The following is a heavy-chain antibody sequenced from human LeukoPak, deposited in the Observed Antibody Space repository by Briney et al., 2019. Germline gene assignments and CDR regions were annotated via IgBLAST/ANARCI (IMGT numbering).Heavy chain of an antibody. CDR2: INSGGST. CDR1: GLTVSSNS. Sequence: GGSLRLSCAASGLTVSSNSMSWVRQAPGKGLEWVSFINSGGSTYYADSGKGRFNISRDNTNNTLYLQMNSLGGDDTAAYYCARRAGAYSHPYDYWGQGTLVTVSS. D-gene: IGHD4/OR15-4a*01. CDR3: ARRAGAYSHPYDY. J-gene: IGHJ4*02. V-gene: IGHV3-53*01.